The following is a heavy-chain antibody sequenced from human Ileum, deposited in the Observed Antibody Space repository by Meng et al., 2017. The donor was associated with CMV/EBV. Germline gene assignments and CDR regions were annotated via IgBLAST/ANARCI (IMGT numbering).Heavy chain of an antibody. CDR1: SFTGGAHS. Sequence: SFTGGAHSVSWVRQAPGKGLEWISFIHFTGSTHYTPSLKSRVSIPIDTSNNPVSLKMNYLTAADTAVYYCAGGLIAFGGAVLESWGQGTLVTVSS. CDR3: AGGLIAFGGAVLES. V-gene: IGHV4-30-4*08. CDR2: IHFTGST. D-gene: IGHD3-16*01. J-gene: IGHJ4*02.